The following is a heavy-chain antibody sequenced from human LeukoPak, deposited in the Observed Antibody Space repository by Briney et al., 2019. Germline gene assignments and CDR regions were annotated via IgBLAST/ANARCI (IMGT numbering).Heavy chain of an antibody. CDR1: GFSFSGSA. D-gene: IGHD3-3*01. CDR3: SFNFWSGYNY. V-gene: IGHV3-73*01. CDR2: IRSKANSYAT. J-gene: IGHJ4*02. Sequence: GGSLKLSCAASGFSFSGSAMHWVRQASGKGLEWVGRIRSKANSYATAYAASLKGRITISRDDSKNTAYLQMNSLKTEDTAVYYCSFNFWSGYNYWGQGTLVTVSS.